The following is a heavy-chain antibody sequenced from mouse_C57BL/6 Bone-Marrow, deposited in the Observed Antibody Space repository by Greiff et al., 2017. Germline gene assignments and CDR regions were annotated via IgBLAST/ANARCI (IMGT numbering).Heavy chain of an antibody. CDR2: IHPNSGST. CDR1: GYTFTSYW. J-gene: IGHJ4*01. CDR3: ARSSVVATRYAMDY. Sequence: QVQLKQSGAELVKPGASVKLSCKASGYTFTSYWMHWVKQRPGQGLEWIGMIHPNSGSTNYNEKFKSKATLTVDKSSSTAYMQLSSLTSEDSAVYYCARSSVVATRYAMDYWGQGTSVTVSS. D-gene: IGHD1-1*01. V-gene: IGHV1-64*01.